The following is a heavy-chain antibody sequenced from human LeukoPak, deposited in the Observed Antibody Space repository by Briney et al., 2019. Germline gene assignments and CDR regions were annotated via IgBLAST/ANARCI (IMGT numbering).Heavy chain of an antibody. V-gene: IGHV3-48*03. D-gene: IGHD3-10*01. CDR3: ARDPAGVDY. J-gene: IGHJ4*02. CDR2: ISGGGSTM. Sequence: GSLRPSCAASGFTFSKYEISWGRQGPGKGVECVSYISGGGSTMYYADSVKARFTISRDNAKNSLILQMNSLRAEDTAVYYCARDPAGVDYWGQGTLVTVSS. CDR1: GFTFSKYE.